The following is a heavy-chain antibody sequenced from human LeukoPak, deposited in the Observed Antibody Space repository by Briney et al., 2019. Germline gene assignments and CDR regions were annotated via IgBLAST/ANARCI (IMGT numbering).Heavy chain of an antibody. J-gene: IGHJ4*02. D-gene: IGHD1-1*01. Sequence: GRFTISRDNAKNSPYLQMNSLRAEDTAVYYCARGGTTFEHWGQGTLVTVSS. CDR3: ARGGTTFEH. V-gene: IGHV3-11*06.